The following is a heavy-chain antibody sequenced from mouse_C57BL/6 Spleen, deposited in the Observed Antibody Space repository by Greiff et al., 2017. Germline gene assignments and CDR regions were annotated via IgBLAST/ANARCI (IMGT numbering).Heavy chain of an antibody. CDR2: ISDGGSYT. Sequence: EVKLVESGGGLVKPGGSLKLSCAASGFTFSSYAMSWVRQTPEKRLEWVATISDGGSYTYYPDNVKGRFTISRDNAKNNLYLQMSHLKSEDTAMYYCARGGAVVATPVAYWGQGTLGTVSA. CDR3: ARGGAVVATPVAY. CDR1: GFTFSSYA. D-gene: IGHD1-1*01. V-gene: IGHV5-4*03. J-gene: IGHJ3*01.